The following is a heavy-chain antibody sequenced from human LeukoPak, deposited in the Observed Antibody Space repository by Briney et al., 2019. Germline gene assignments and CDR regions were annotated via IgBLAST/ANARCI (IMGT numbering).Heavy chain of an antibody. Sequence: KPSETLSLTCAVYGGSFSGYYWSWIRQPPGKGLEWIGEINHSGSTNYNPSLKSRVTIPVDTSKNQFSLKLSSVTAADTAVYYCARWLRLGELSRWGQGTLVTVSS. CDR1: GGSFSGYY. CDR3: ARWLRLGELSR. V-gene: IGHV4-34*01. CDR2: INHSGST. D-gene: IGHD3-10*01. J-gene: IGHJ4*02.